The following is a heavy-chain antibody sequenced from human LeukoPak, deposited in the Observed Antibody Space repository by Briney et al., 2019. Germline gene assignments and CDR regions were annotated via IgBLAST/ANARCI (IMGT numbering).Heavy chain of an antibody. D-gene: IGHD2-8*01. Sequence: ASVKVSCKTSGYTFTSYGVTWVRQAPGQGLEWMGWISAYNGNTKYAQKVQGRVTMATDTSTTTAYMVLRGLRSDDTAMYYCATNGGASTVVYWGQGTLVTVSS. V-gene: IGHV1-18*01. J-gene: IGHJ4*02. CDR2: ISAYNGNT. CDR1: GYTFTSYG. CDR3: ATNGGASTVVY.